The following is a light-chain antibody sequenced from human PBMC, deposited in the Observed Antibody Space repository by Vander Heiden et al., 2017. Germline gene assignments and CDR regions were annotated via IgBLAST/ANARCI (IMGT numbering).Light chain of an antibody. CDR3: QSYDSSLNWV. CDR1: SSNTGAGYD. Sequence: QSVLTQPPSVSGAPGQRVTISCTGSSSNTGAGYDVPWYQQLPGTAPKLLVYGNTNRPSGVPDRFSGSKSGTSASLAITGLQAEDEADYYCQSYDSSLNWVFGGGTKLTVL. V-gene: IGLV1-40*01. CDR2: GNT. J-gene: IGLJ3*02.